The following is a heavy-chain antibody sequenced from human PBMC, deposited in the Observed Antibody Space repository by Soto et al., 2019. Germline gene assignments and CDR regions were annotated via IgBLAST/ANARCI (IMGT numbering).Heavy chain of an antibody. V-gene: IGHV4-34*01. CDR3: ATLIVANDY. D-gene: IGHD2-15*01. CDR2: INHSGST. CDR1: GGSFSGYY. Sequence: QVQLQQWGAGLLKPSETLSLTCAVYGGSFSGYYWSWIRQPPGKGLEWIGEINHSGSTNYNPSLKSRVTISVATSTNQFSLKLSSVTAADTAVYYCATLIVANDYWGQGTLVTVSS. J-gene: IGHJ4*02.